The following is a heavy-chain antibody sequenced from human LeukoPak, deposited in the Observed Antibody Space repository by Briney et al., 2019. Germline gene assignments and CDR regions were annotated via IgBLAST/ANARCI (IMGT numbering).Heavy chain of an antibody. CDR3: ARFSPDDAFDI. Sequence: GGSLRLSCAASGFTFSSYAMSWVRQAPGKGLEWVSYISSSGSTIYYADSVKGRFTISRDNAKNSLYLQMNSLRAEDTAVYYCARFSPDDAFDIWGQGTMVTVSS. J-gene: IGHJ3*02. CDR1: GFTFSSYA. CDR2: ISSSGSTI. V-gene: IGHV3-48*04. D-gene: IGHD3-3*02.